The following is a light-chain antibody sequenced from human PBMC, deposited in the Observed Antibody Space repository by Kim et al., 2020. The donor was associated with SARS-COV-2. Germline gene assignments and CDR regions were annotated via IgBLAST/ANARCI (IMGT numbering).Light chain of an antibody. CDR1: QSIGSGF. CDR3: QHFGGSSYT. V-gene: IGKV3-20*01. CDR2: EAS. J-gene: IGKJ2*01. Sequence: DIVLTQSPGTLSLSPGERATLSCRASQSIGSGFLAWYQHKPGQAPTLLIYEASSTAAGIPDRFSGSGAGTDFTLTISRLEPEDFGVYYCQHFGGSSYTFGQGTKLEI.